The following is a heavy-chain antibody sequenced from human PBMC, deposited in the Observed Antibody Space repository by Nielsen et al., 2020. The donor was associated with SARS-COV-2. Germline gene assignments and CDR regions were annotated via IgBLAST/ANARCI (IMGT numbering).Heavy chain of an antibody. CDR2: ISGSGGST. CDR3: AKDLSQESATIFGVVIAPAFDY. Sequence: VRQAPGKGLEWVSAISGSGGSTYYADSVKGRFTISRDNSKNTLYLQMNSLRAEDTAVYYCAKDLSQESATIFGVVIAPAFDYWGQGTLVTVSS. J-gene: IGHJ4*02. D-gene: IGHD3-3*01. V-gene: IGHV3-23*01.